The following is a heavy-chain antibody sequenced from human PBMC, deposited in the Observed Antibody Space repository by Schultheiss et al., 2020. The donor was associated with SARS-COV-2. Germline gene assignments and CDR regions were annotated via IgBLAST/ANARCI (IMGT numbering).Heavy chain of an antibody. Sequence: GGSLRLSCGASGFTFIHYTINWVRQVPGKGLEWVSLISGSGGNTYYADSVKGRFTISRDNSKNTLYLQMNSLRAEDTAVYYCAKDQRLDWFDPWGQGTLVTVSS. CDR3: AKDQRLDWFDP. V-gene: IGHV3-23*01. CDR2: ISGSGGNT. CDR1: GFTFIHYT. J-gene: IGHJ5*02.